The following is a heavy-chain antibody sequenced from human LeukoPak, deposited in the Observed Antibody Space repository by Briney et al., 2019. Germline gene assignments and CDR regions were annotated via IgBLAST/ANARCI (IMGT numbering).Heavy chain of an antibody. V-gene: IGHV4-59*12. CDR1: GGSISSYY. Sequence: TSETLSLTCTVSGGSISSYYWSWIRQPPGKGLEWIGYIYYSGSTYYNPSLKSRVTISVDTSKNQFSLKLSSVTAADTAVYYCARVFGGIVGANAFDIWGQGTMVTVSS. J-gene: IGHJ3*02. CDR3: ARVFGGIVGANAFDI. CDR2: IYYSGST. D-gene: IGHD1-26*01.